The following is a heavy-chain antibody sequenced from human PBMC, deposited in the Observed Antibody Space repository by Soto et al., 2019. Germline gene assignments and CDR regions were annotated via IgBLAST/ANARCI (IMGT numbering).Heavy chain of an antibody. Sequence: LVKLSGEAFGGTCNRVAIGWVRQAPGQGLEWMGVIIPFFKVTNYAEKFQGRVTITADESTITAYMELSSLRSEETAVYDCARNYGMDVWGQGTTVTVSS. J-gene: IGHJ6*02. CDR3: ARNYGMDV. CDR1: GGTCNRVA. CDR2: IIPFFKVT. V-gene: IGHV1-69*13.